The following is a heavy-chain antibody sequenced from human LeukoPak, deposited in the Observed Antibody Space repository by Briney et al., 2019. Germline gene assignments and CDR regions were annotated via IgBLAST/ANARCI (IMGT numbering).Heavy chain of an antibody. CDR3: AIGPSYYYDSRGYGMDV. V-gene: IGHV3-9*01. CDR1: GFTFDDYA. CDR2: ISWNSGSI. J-gene: IGHJ6*02. D-gene: IGHD3-22*01. Sequence: QAGGSLRLSCAASGFTFDDYAMHWVRQAPGKGLEWVSGISWNSGSIGYADSVKGRFTISRDNAKNSLYLQMNSLRAEDTALYYCAIGPSYYYDSRGYGMDVWGQGTTVTVSS.